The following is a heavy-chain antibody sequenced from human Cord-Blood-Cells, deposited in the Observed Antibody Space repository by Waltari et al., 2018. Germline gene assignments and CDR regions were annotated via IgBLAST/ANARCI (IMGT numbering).Heavy chain of an antibody. J-gene: IGHJ3*02. CDR3: ARDHLTGTPHDACDI. CDR1: GYSIISGYY. D-gene: IGHD1-20*01. V-gene: IGHV4-38-2*02. CDR2: IYHSGST. Sequence: QVQLQESGPGLVKPSETLSLTCAVSGYSIISGYYWVWIPQPPGKGLEWIGSIYHSGSTYYNPSLKSRVTISVDTSKSQFSLYLSSVTAADTAVYYGARDHLTGTPHDACDIWGQGTMVTVSS.